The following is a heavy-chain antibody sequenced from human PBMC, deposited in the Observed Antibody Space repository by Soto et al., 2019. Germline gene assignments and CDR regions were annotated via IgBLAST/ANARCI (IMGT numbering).Heavy chain of an antibody. CDR1: GGSIRSYY. Sequence: SETLSLTCTVSGGSIRSYYWSWIRQPPGKGLESIGYISHSASTNYSPALKSRVTMSLDTSKNQFSLKLSSVTAADTAVYYCVRDSPIDYWGQGTLVTVSS. CDR2: ISHSAST. J-gene: IGHJ4*02. CDR3: VRDSPIDY. D-gene: IGHD3-10*01. V-gene: IGHV4-59*12.